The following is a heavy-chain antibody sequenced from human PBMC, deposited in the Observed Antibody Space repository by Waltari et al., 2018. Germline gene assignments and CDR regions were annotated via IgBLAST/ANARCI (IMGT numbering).Heavy chain of an antibody. CDR1: GDTFSTSW. D-gene: IGHD3-16*02. J-gene: IGHJ3*02. Sequence: EVRLVQSGAEVKTPGESLKISCKGSGDTFSTSWIGWVRQMPGQGLEWMGIIYVGDSETRYSPSFRGQVTMSADKSITTAYLQWSSLKASDTAMYYCARREHDYDYVGGSYRRVIDTFDIWGQGTRVTVSS. CDR2: IYVGDSET. V-gene: IGHV5-51*03. CDR3: ARREHDYDYVGGSYRRVIDTFDI.